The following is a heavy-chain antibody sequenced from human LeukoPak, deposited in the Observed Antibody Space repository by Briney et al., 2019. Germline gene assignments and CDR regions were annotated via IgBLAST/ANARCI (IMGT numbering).Heavy chain of an antibody. CDR3: ARGHFAGADYYFDY. J-gene: IGHJ4*02. Sequence: SETLSLTCTVSGGSISSFYWTWIRQPPGKGLEWIGYIYYSGSTNYNPSLKSRVTISVDTSMNQFSLKLSSVTAADTAVYYCARGHFAGADYYFDYWGQGTLVTVSS. CDR2: IYYSGST. CDR1: GGSISSFY. D-gene: IGHD2-21*01. V-gene: IGHV4-59*01.